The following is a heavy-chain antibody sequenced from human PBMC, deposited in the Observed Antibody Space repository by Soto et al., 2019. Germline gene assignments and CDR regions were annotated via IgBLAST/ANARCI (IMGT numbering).Heavy chain of an antibody. V-gene: IGHV4-59*01. CDR1: GVSITSYY. CDR2: IYYSGST. Sequence: SETLSLTCTVSGVSITSYYWSWIRQPPGKGLEWVGYIYYSGSTRYNPSLKSRVTISIDTSKSQFSMKMTSVTAADTAMYYCARESGSYDPLDYWGQGXLVTVSS. J-gene: IGHJ4*02. CDR3: ARESGSYDPLDY. D-gene: IGHD1-26*01.